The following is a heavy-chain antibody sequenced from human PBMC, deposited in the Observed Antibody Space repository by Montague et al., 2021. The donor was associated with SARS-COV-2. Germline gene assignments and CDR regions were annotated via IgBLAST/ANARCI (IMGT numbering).Heavy chain of an antibody. CDR3: ASGRIAVDGIDY. J-gene: IGHJ4*02. CDR1: GFTFSSYA. Sequence: SLRLSCAASGFTFSSYAMHWFRQAPGKGLEWVAVISYDGSNKYYADSVKGRFTISRDNSKNTLYLQMNSLRAEDTAVYYCASGRIAVDGIDYWGQGTLVTVSS. V-gene: IGHV3-30*04. D-gene: IGHD6-19*01. CDR2: ISYDGSNK.